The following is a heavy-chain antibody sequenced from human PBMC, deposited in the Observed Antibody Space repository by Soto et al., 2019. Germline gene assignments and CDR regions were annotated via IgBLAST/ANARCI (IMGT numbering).Heavy chain of an antibody. CDR3: ARAGMITFGGVIATNWFDP. D-gene: IGHD3-16*02. CDR2: ISAYNGNT. CDR1: GYTFTSYG. J-gene: IGHJ5*02. V-gene: IGHV1-18*01. Sequence: ASVKVSCKTSGYTFTSYGISWVRQAPGQGLEWMGWISAYNGNTNYAQKLQGRVTMTTDTSTSTAYMELRSLRSDDTAVYYCARAGMITFGGVIATNWFDPWGQGTLVTVSS.